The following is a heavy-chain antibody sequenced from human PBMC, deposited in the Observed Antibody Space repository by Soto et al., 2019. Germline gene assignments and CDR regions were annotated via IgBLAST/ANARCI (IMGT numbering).Heavy chain of an antibody. J-gene: IGHJ4*02. CDR3: ARGWDTRYCSSPDCYAFIEY. CDR1: GFTFIKYA. D-gene: IGHD2-2*01. CDR2: IGGSGGST. Sequence: GGSLRLSCAASGFTFIKYAMNWVRQAPGKGLEWVSVIGGSGGSTYYADSVRGRFYISRDTSKNTLYLQMDSLRAEDTATYYCARGWDTRYCSSPDCYAFIEYWGQGTLVTVSS. V-gene: IGHV3-23*01.